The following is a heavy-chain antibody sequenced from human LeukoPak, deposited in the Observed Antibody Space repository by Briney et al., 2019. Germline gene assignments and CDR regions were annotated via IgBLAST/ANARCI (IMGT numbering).Heavy chain of an antibody. D-gene: IGHD6-19*01. V-gene: IGHV4-59*03. CDR2: VYNSGST. CDR3: AKSSGWSIIRLDP. Sequence: SETLSLTCTVSGGYISTYYWSWLRQSPGKGLEWIGCVYNSGSTSYNPSLKSRVTISVDTSKNQFSLKLSSVTAADTAVYYCAKSSGWSIIRLDPWGQGTLVIVSS. CDR1: GGYISTYY. J-gene: IGHJ5*02.